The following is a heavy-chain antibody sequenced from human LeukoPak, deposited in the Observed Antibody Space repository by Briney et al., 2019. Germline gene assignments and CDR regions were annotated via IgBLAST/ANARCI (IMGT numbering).Heavy chain of an antibody. V-gene: IGHV3-20*04. J-gene: IGHJ4*02. Sequence: GGSLRLSCAASGFTFDDYGMTWVRQAPGEGLEWVSGINWNGGSTGYADSVKGRFTISRDNAKNSLYLQMNSLRAEDTALYYCARRSGYDSNYFDYWGQGTLVTVSS. CDR3: ARRSGYDSNYFDY. D-gene: IGHD5-12*01. CDR1: GFTFDDYG. CDR2: INWNGGST.